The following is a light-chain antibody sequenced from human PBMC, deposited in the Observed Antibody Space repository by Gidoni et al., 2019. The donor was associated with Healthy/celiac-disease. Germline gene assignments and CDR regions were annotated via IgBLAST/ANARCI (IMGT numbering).Light chain of an antibody. Sequence: EIVLTQSPATLSLSPGERATLSCRASQSVSSYFAWYQQKPGQAPRLLIYDAANRAPGIPARFSGSWSGTDFTLTLSSLEPEDFAVYYCQQRSHWPPFGGGTKVEIK. CDR2: DAA. CDR1: QSVSSY. CDR3: QQRSHWPP. J-gene: IGKJ4*01. V-gene: IGKV3-11*01.